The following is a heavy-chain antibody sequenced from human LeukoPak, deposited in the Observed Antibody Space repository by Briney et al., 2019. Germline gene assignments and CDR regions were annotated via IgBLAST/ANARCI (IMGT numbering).Heavy chain of an antibody. J-gene: IGHJ1*01. CDR1: GFSFSNAW. CDR3: ARGYCGGDCYGD. CDR2: IDGSSSHI. V-gene: IGHV3-21*01. D-gene: IGHD2-21*02. Sequence: GGSLRLSCATSGFSFSNAWMNWVRQAPGKGLEWVSSIDGSSSHIYYADSVEGRFTISRDNTKSSLYLQMNSLRAEDMAVYYCARGYCGGDCYGDWGQGTLVTVSS.